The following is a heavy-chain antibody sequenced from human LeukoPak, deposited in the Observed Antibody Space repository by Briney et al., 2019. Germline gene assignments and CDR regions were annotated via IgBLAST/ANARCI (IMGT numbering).Heavy chain of an antibody. D-gene: IGHD6-13*01. CDR2: IWYDGSNK. J-gene: IGHJ4*02. Sequence: GGSLRLSCAASGFTFSSYGMHWVRQAPGKGLEWVAVIWYDGSNKYYADSVKGRFTISRDNSKNTLYLQMNSPRAEDTAVYYCAREKIAAAGTLDYWGQGTLVTVSS. CDR3: AREKIAAAGTLDY. CDR1: GFTFSSYG. V-gene: IGHV3-33*01.